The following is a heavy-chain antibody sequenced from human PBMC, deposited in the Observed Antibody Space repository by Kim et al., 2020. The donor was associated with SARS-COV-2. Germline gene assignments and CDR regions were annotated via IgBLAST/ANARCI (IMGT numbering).Heavy chain of an antibody. CDR2: IYWDDDK. V-gene: IGHV2-5*02. Sequence: SGPTLVKPTQTLTLTCTFSWFSLSTSGVGVGWIRQPPGKALEWLALIYWDDDKRYSPSLKSRLTITKDTSKNQVVLTMTNMDPVDTATYYCARTVYGDYGADFDYWGQGTLVTVSS. CDR3: ARTVYGDYGADFDY. J-gene: IGHJ4*02. CDR1: WFSLSTSGVG. D-gene: IGHD4-17*01.